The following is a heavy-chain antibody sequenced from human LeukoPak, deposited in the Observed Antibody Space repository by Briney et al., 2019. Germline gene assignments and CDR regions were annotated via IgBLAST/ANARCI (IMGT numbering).Heavy chain of an antibody. CDR2: ISGRDGST. J-gene: IGHJ4*02. D-gene: IGHD6-13*01. V-gene: IGHV3-23*01. CDR3: AKVVRGSSWYLGY. CDR1: GFTFSSYA. Sequence: SGGSLRLSCAASGFTFSSYAMSWVRQAPGKGLEWVSSISGRDGSTYNADSVKGRFTISRDNSKNTLYLQMNSLRAEDTAVYYCAKVVRGSSWYLGYWGQGTLVTVSS.